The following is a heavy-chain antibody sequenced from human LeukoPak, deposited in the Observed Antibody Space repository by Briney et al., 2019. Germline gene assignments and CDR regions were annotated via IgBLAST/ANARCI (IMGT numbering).Heavy chain of an antibody. D-gene: IGHD3-10*01. CDR3: AKGVGWFPS. CDR1: GFTFNSYA. Sequence: GGSLRLSCAASGFTFNSYAMSWVRQAPGKGLEWVSVISDSGSETFYADSVKGRFTISRHNSKNTLYLQINSLRAEDTAIYYCAKGVGWFPSWGQGTLVTVSS. CDR2: ISDSGSET. V-gene: IGHV3-23*01. J-gene: IGHJ5*02.